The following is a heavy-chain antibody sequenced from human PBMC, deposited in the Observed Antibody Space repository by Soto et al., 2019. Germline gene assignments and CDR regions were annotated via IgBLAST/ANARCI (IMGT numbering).Heavy chain of an antibody. J-gene: IGHJ4*02. Sequence: EVQLLESGGGLVQPGGSLRLSCAASGFTFSNYAVTWVRQAPGKGLEWVSTISGSGGSTYYADSVKRRLTISRDNSKHTLYLPMNSLRSEDTAVYYCAKNQGSSWYEIDYWGQGTLVTVSS. V-gene: IGHV3-23*01. CDR3: AKNQGSSWYEIDY. D-gene: IGHD6-13*01. CDR2: ISGSGGST. CDR1: GFTFSNYA.